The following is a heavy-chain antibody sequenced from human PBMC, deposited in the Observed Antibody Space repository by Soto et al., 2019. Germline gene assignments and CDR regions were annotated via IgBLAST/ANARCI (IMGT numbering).Heavy chain of an antibody. CDR2: IYFLGNK. Sequence: PSETLSLTCTVPRVSIKSFYWAWIRQSPGKALEWTGQIYFLGNKQDKPSLKGRAKMSVDTSKSHVFLNLTSVTTADTAVYFCARPRLGQCTATSPRICFDRLVISAQARMVTVSS. J-gene: IGHJ3*02. D-gene: IGHD2-8*02. V-gene: IGHV4-59*01. CDR3: ARPRLGQCTATSPRICFDRLVI. CDR1: RVSIKSFY.